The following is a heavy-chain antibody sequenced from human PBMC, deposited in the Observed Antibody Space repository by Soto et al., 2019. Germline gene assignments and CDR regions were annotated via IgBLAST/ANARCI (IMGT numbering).Heavy chain of an antibody. V-gene: IGHV4-38-2*01. CDR2: IYDSGTTYT. CDR1: GYFISSGHY. CDR3: ARAGQWLFGQYYFDY. J-gene: IGHJ4*02. Sequence: SETLSLTCAVSGYFISSGHYWGWIRQPPGKGLEWIGYIYDSGTTYTYFNPSLKSRVTVSVDTSKNQFSLKVRSVTAADSAVYYCARAGQWLFGQYYFDYWGQGTLVTVSS. D-gene: IGHD6-19*01.